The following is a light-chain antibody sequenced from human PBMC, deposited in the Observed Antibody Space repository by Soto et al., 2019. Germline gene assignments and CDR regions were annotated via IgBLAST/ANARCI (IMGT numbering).Light chain of an antibody. CDR1: SSDVGGYNY. CDR3: SSYTSSSTLGVV. CDR2: DVS. J-gene: IGLJ2*01. Sequence: QSALNQPASVSGSPGQSITISCTGTSSDVGGYNYVSWYQQHPGKAPKLMIYDVSNRPSGVSNRFSGSKSGNTASLTISGLQAEDEADYYCSSYTSSSTLGVVFGGGTQLTVL. V-gene: IGLV2-14*01.